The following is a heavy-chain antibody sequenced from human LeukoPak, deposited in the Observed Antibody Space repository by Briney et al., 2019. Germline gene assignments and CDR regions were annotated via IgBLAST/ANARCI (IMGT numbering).Heavy chain of an antibody. CDR1: GGSFSGYY. J-gene: IGHJ4*02. CDR2: INHSGST. D-gene: IGHD3-10*01. V-gene: IGHV4-34*01. Sequence: SETLSLTCAVYGGSFSGYYWSWIRQPPGKGLEWIGEINHSGSTNYNPSLKSRVTISVDTSKNQFSLKLSSVTAADTAVYYCARGRWTTMVRPRDYWGQGTLVTVSS. CDR3: ARGRWTTMVRPRDY.